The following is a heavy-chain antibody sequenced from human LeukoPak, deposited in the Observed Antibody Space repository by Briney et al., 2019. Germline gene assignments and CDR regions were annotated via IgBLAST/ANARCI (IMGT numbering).Heavy chain of an antibody. CDR1: GFTFSSYA. CDR3: ARVPLEWLLSDWFDP. D-gene: IGHD3-3*01. J-gene: IGHJ5*02. V-gene: IGHV3-23*01. Sequence: SGGSLRLSCAASGFTFSSYAMSWVRQAPGKGLEWVSAISGSGGSTYYADSVKGRFTISRDNSKNTLYLQMNSLRAEDTAVYYCARVPLEWLLSDWFDPWGQGTLVTVSS. CDR2: ISGSGGST.